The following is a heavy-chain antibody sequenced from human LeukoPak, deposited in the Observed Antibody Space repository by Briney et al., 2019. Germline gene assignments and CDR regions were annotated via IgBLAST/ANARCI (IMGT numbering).Heavy chain of an antibody. Sequence: GESLKISCKGFGYTFTSYWIGWVRQMPGKGLEWMGIIYPGDSHTRYSPSFQGQVTISADKSISTAYLQWSSLEASDTAMYYCARHHMNYYGSGSPSDPWGQGTLVTVSS. D-gene: IGHD3-10*01. CDR3: ARHHMNYYGSGSPSDP. CDR1: GYTFTSYW. CDR2: IYPGDSHT. V-gene: IGHV5-51*01. J-gene: IGHJ5*02.